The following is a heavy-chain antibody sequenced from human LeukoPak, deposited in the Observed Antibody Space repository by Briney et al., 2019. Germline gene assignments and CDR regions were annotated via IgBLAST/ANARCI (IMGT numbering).Heavy chain of an antibody. CDR1: GGSISSSSYY. CDR2: IYYSGST. CDR3: ARVGDYALKD. Sequence: SETLSLTCSASGGSISSSSYYWGWIRQPPGKGLEWIGSIYYSGSTYYNPSLKSRVTISIDTSKNQFSLKVSSVTAADTAVYYCARVGDYALKDWGQGTLVTVSS. J-gene: IGHJ4*02. D-gene: IGHD3-16*01. V-gene: IGHV4-39*07.